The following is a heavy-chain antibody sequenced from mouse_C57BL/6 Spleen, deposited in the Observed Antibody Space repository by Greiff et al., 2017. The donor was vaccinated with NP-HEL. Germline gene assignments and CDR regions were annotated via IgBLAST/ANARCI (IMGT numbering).Heavy chain of an antibody. CDR3: ARSTTVVGYYFDY. CDR1: GYAFSSYW. J-gene: IGHJ2*01. CDR2: IYPGDGDT. D-gene: IGHD1-1*01. Sequence: QVQLQQSGAELVKPGASVKISCKASGYAFSSYWMNWVKQRPGKGLEWIGQIYPGDGDTNYNGKFKGKATLTADKSSSTAYMQLSSLTSEDSAVYFCARSTTVVGYYFDYWGQGTTLTVSS. V-gene: IGHV1-80*01.